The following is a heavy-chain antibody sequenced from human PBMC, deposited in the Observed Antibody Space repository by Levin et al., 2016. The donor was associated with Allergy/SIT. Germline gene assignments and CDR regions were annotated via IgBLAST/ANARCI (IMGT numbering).Heavy chain of an antibody. D-gene: IGHD1-7*01. CDR2: ISAYNGNT. V-gene: IGHV1-18*01. CDR3: ARDSHDYYNWNYVKEYEDV. Sequence: ASVKVSCKASGYTFTSYGISWVRQAPGQGLEWMGWISAYNGNTNYAQKLQGRVTMTTDTSTSTAYMELRSLRSDDTAVYYCARDSHDYYNWNYVKEYEDVWGQGTTVTVSS. CDR1: GYTFTSYG. J-gene: IGHJ6*02.